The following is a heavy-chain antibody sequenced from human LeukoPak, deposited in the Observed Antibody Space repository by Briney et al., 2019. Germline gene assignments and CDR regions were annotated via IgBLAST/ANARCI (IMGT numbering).Heavy chain of an antibody. CDR1: GFTFSSYE. CDR3: AKVCSGGITMTSKHLYYFDY. CDR2: ISSSGSTI. V-gene: IGHV3-48*03. Sequence: GGSLRLSCAASGFTFSSYEMNWVRQAPGKGLEWVSYISSSGSTIYYADSVKGRFTISRDNSKNTLYLQMNSLRAEDTAVYYCAKVCSGGITMTSKHLYYFDYWGQGTLVTVSS. J-gene: IGHJ4*02. D-gene: IGHD3-22*01.